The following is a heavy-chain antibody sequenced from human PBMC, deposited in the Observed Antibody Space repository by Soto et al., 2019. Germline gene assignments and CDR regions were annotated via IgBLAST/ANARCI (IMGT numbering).Heavy chain of an antibody. CDR3: ARDPANLALAVAYFDS. J-gene: IGHJ4*02. D-gene: IGHD2-15*01. V-gene: IGHV4-38-2*02. Sequence: NPSETLSLTCRVSGSSITNSFYCGWIRQSPEKGLEWIGSISHTGRTSYNPSLKSRVSISVDTSKNQFSLTLTSVTAADTAVYYCARDPANLALAVAYFDSWGQGTLVTVSS. CDR1: GSSITNSFY. CDR2: ISHTGRT.